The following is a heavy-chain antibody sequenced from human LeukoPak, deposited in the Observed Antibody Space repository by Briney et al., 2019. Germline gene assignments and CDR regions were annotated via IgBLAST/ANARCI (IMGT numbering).Heavy chain of an antibody. CDR1: GGSISSYY. CDR2: IYTSVTT. V-gene: IGHV4-4*09. CDR3: ARHTGYGDSTDFDF. J-gene: IGHJ4*02. D-gene: IGHD4-17*01. Sequence: SETLSLTCTVSGGSISSYYWSWIRQPPGKGLEWIGYIYTSVTTNYNPSLKSRVTMSADTSKNQFSLKLNSVTAADTAVYYCARHTGYGDSTDFDFWGQGTLVTVSS.